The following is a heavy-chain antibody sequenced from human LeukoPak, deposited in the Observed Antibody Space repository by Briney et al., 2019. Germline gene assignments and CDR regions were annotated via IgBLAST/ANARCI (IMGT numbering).Heavy chain of an antibody. J-gene: IGHJ4*02. CDR1: GGTFSSYA. D-gene: IGHD3-22*01. V-gene: IGHV1-69*04. CDR2: IIPILGIA. CDR3: ASSYYYDSSGYYEY. Sequence: ASVKVSCKASGGTFSSYAISWVRQAPGQGLEWMGRIIPILGIANYAQKFQGRVTITADKSTSTAYMELSSLRSEDTAVYYCASSYYYDSSGYYEYWGQGTLVTVSS.